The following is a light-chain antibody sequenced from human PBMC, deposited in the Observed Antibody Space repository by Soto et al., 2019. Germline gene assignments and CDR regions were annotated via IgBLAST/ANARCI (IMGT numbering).Light chain of an antibody. CDR1: QSISNF. V-gene: IGKV1-39*01. CDR3: QQSYRNPRT. J-gene: IGKJ1*01. CDR2: SAS. Sequence: DIQMTQSPSFLSASAGDRVTIFCRESQSISNFLHWYQQKPGKAPKLLIYSASKLESGVPPRFGGSGSGTAFTLTISSLQPEDFATYYCQQSYRNPRTFGLGTRVEIK.